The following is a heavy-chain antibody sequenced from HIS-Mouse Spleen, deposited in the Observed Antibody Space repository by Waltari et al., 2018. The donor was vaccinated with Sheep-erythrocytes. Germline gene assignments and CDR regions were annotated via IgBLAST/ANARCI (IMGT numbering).Heavy chain of an antibody. CDR2: ISYDGSNK. CDR1: GFTFRSYG. Sequence: QVQLVESGGGVVQPGRSLRLSCAAAGFTFRSYGMHWVRQAPGKGLEWVAVISYDGSNKYYADSVKGRFTISRDNSKNKLYLQMNSLRAEDTAVYYCAKSVVAARPVDYWGQGTLVTVSS. J-gene: IGHJ4*02. D-gene: IGHD6-6*01. V-gene: IGHV3-30*18. CDR3: AKSVVAARPVDY.